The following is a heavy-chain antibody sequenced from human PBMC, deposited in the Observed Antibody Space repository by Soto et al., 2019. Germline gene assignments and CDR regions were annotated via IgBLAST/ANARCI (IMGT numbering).Heavy chain of an antibody. CDR2: INHSGST. CDR1: GGSFSGYY. Sequence: QVQLQQWGAGLLKPSETLSLTCAIYGGSFSGYYWSWIRQPPGKGLEWIGEINHSGSTNYNPSLKSRVTISVDTSKNQFSLKLSSVTAADTAVYYCAGYRYFDGGGHDYWGQGTLVTVSS. V-gene: IGHV4-34*01. J-gene: IGHJ4*02. D-gene: IGHD3-9*01. CDR3: AGYRYFDGGGHDY.